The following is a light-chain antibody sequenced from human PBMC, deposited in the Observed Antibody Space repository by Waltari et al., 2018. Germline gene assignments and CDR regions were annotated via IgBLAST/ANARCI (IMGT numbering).Light chain of an antibody. V-gene: IGKV3-20*01. CDR3: QQYNYSPLT. Sequence: IVLTHSPGTLSLSPGERATPSCRASQSVSNTYLAWYQRKPGQAPRLLIYGASSRATGIPDRFSGSGSGTEFTLTINALEPEDSAVYFCQQYNYSPLTFGGGTRVEIK. CDR2: GAS. CDR1: QSVSNTY. J-gene: IGKJ4*01.